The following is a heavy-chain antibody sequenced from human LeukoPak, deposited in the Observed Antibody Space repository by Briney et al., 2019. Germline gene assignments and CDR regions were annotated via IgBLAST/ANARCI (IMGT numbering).Heavy chain of an antibody. CDR2: TYYRSKWYN. J-gene: IGHJ5*02. CDR1: GDSFSSNSAA. D-gene: IGHD5-24*01. CDR3: VRSRDGYLTAFDP. Sequence: SQTLSLTCAISGDSFSSNSAAWGWLRQSPSRGLEWLGRTYYRSKWYNDYAVSVISRITINADTSKNQFSLHLNSVTPEDTAVYYCVRSRDGYLTAFDPWGQGTLVTVSS. V-gene: IGHV6-1*01.